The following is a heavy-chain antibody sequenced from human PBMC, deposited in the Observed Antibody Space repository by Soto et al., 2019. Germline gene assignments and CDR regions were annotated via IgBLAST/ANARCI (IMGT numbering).Heavy chain of an antibody. CDR1: GFTFSTSW. D-gene: IGHD5-12*01. J-gene: IGHJ1*01. V-gene: IGHV3-74*01. CDR2: INSDESST. CDR3: ASMTRDGYNLKYFQY. Sequence: EVQLVESGGGLVQPGGSLRLSCAASGFTFSTSWMHWVRQAPGKGLVWVSRINSDESSTSYADSVKGRFTISRDNAKNTLYLQMNSLRAEDTAVYYCASMTRDGYNLKYFQYWGQGNLVTVSS.